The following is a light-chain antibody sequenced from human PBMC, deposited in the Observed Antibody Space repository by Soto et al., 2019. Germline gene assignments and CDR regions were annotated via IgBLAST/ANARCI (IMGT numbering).Light chain of an antibody. CDR2: ETS. V-gene: IGLV2-23*01. CDR1: SSDFGSYKF. J-gene: IGLJ1*01. Sequence: HSVLTQPASVSGSPGQSVTISCTGTSSDFGSYKFVSWYQHHPGKVPKVIIYETSKRPSGVSDRFSGSKSGNTASLTISGLQAEDEADYYCFSFTSTNTHVFGSGTRSPS. CDR3: FSFTSTNTHV.